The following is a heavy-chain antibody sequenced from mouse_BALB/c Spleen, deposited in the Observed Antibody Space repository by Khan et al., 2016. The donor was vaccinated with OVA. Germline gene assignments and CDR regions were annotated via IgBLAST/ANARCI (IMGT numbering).Heavy chain of an antibody. CDR2: IAPGSGST. J-gene: IGHJ4*01. D-gene: IGHD1-1*01. V-gene: IGHV1S41*01. CDR3: ARSKYYGNSLYAMDY. Sequence: DLVKPGASVKLSCKASGYTFTSYWINWIKQRPGQGLEWIGRIAPGSGSTSYNEIFKGTATLTVDTSSSTASIQLSSLSSEDSAVYFCARSKYYGNSLYAMDYWGQGTSVTVSS. CDR1: GYTFTSYW.